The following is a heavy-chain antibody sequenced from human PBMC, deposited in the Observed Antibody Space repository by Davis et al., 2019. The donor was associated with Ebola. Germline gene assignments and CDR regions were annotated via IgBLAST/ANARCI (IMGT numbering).Heavy chain of an antibody. Sequence: GESLKISCTASGFTFGDYAMSWVRQAPGKGLEWVGFIRSKAYGGTTEYAASVKGRFTISRDDSKSIAYLQMNNLKTEDTAVYYCTGYYYDSSGYYFTDYWGQGTLVTVSS. V-gene: IGHV3-49*04. CDR3: TGYYYDSSGYYFTDY. CDR2: IRSKAYGGTT. CDR1: GFTFGDYA. J-gene: IGHJ4*02. D-gene: IGHD3-22*01.